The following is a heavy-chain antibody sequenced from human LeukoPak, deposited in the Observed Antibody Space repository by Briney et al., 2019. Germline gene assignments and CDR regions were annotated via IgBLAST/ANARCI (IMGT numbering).Heavy chain of an antibody. Sequence: PSETLSLTCAVSGYSISSGYYWGWSRQPPGKGLEWIGSIYHSGSTYYNPSLKSRVTISVDTSKNQFSLKLSSVTAADTAVYYCARLHYSNYADYWGQGTLVTVSS. CDR3: ARLHYSNYADY. CDR2: IYHSGST. V-gene: IGHV4-38-2*01. CDR1: GYSISSGYY. D-gene: IGHD4-11*01. J-gene: IGHJ4*02.